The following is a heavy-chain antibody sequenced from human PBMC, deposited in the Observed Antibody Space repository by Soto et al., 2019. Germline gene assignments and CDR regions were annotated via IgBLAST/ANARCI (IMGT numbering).Heavy chain of an antibody. CDR1: GGSFSGYS. CDR2: INQSGST. J-gene: IGHJ6*04. D-gene: IGHD2-8*01. CDR3: ARDSRYRTNGVCKWHSFDYGMDV. V-gene: IGHV4-34*01. Sequence: PPETLSLTCAVYGGSFSGYSWSWLRQPPGKGLEWIGEINQSGSTNYNPSLKSRVTISVDTSKNQFSLKLRCVTAADTAVDYCARDSRYRTNGVCKWHSFDYGMDVWGKGPTGT.